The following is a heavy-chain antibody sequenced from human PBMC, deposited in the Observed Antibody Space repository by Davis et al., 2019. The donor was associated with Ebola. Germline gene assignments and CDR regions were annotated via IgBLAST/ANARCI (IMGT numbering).Heavy chain of an antibody. Sequence: ASVTVSCKASGYDFTTFGISWVRQAPGQGLEWMGWINTYIGDTNYAQNLQDRITMTADTSTDTAYLELRSLRFDDTAVYYCTRDPKNYSDSMDVWGQGTVVTVSS. CDR1: GYDFTTFG. CDR2: INTYIGDT. CDR3: TRDPKNYSDSMDV. J-gene: IGHJ6*02. D-gene: IGHD3-9*01. V-gene: IGHV1-18*01.